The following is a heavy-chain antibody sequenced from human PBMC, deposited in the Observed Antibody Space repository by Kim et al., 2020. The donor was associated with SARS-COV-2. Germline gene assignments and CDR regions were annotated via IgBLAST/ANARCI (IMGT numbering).Heavy chain of an antibody. J-gene: IGHJ6*02. Sequence: ASVKVSCKASGYTFTSYAMHWVRQAPGQRLEWMGWINAGNGNTKYSQKFQGRVTITRDTSASTAYMELSSLRSEDTAVYYCARDQGYYYGSGSKEYYYYGMDVWGQGTTVTVSS. D-gene: IGHD3-10*01. CDR1: GYTFTSYA. CDR2: INAGNGNT. CDR3: ARDQGYYYGSGSKEYYYYGMDV. V-gene: IGHV1-3*01.